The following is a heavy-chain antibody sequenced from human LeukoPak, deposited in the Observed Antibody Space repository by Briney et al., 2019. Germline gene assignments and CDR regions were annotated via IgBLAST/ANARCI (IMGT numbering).Heavy chain of an antibody. V-gene: IGHV3-21*01. J-gene: IGHJ6*03. CDR3: AQWAGKEEGYYYYYMDV. Sequence: PGGSLRLSCAASGFTFSSYSMNWVRQAPGKGLEWVSSISSSSSYIYYADSVKGRFTISRDNAKNSLYLQMNSLRAEDTAVYYCAQWAGKEEGYYYYYMDVWGKGTTVTISS. D-gene: IGHD6-19*01. CDR2: ISSSSSYI. CDR1: GFTFSSYS.